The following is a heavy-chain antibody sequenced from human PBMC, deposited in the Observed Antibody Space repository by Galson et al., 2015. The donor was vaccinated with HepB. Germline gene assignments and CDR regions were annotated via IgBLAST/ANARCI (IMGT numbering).Heavy chain of an antibody. Sequence: SLRLSCAASGFTVSSKYMSWVRQAPGKGLEWVSVIYNSGSTYHADSVKGRFTISRDNSKNTLYLQMNSLRDEDTAVYYCARARTNYDVLTGWDYWGRGTLVTVSS. CDR1: GFTVSSKY. V-gene: IGHV3-53*01. CDR2: IYNSGST. CDR3: ARARTNYDVLTGWDY. D-gene: IGHD3-9*01. J-gene: IGHJ4*02.